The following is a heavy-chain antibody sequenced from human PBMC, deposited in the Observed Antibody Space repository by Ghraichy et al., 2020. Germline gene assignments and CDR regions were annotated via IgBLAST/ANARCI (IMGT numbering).Heavy chain of an antibody. CDR2: ISSSSTI. D-gene: IGHD3-3*01. Sequence: GGSLRLSCAASVFTFSSYSMNWVRQAPGKGLEWVSYISSSSTIYYADSVKGRFTISRDNAKNSLYLQMNSLRDEDTAVYYCATLRPLRFLELLSTYPNDYWGQGTLVTVSS. CDR1: VFTFSSYS. CDR3: ATLRPLRFLELLSTYPNDY. V-gene: IGHV3-48*02. J-gene: IGHJ4*02.